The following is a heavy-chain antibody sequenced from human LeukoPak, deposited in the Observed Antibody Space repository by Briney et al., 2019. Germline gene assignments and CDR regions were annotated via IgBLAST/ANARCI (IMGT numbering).Heavy chain of an antibody. J-gene: IGHJ4*02. D-gene: IGHD3/OR15-3a*01. Sequence: GGPLKFSCAASGFTFRGNSLTGFGKPLGRGLRWVSVIYSGGSTYYADSVKGRFTISRDSSKNTLYLQMNSLRAEDTAVYYCARDQFAFGLFDYWGQGTLVTVSS. CDR2: IYSGGST. CDR1: GFTFRGNS. CDR3: ARDQFAFGLFDY. V-gene: IGHV3-53*01.